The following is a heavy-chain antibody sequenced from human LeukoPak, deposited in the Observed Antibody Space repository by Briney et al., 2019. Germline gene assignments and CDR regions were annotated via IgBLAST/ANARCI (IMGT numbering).Heavy chain of an antibody. V-gene: IGHV3-23*01. CDR2: ISGSGDST. CDR3: AKRRVTRSPYFDY. CDR1: GFTFSSYA. J-gene: IGHJ4*02. D-gene: IGHD2-21*02. Sequence: GGSLRLSCAASGFTFSSYAMSWVRKAPGRGLEWVSVISGSGDSTYYADSVKGRVTVSRDNSKNTMYLQMSSLRLDDTAVYFCAKRRVTRSPYFDYWGPGCLVIVSS.